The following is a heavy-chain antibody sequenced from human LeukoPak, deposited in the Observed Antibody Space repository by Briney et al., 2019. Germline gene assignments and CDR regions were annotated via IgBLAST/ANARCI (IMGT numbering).Heavy chain of an antibody. J-gene: IGHJ4*02. CDR3: ARRVGYGGNSHDY. CDR2: IYYSGST. V-gene: IGHV4-59*08. CDR1: GGSISSYY. Sequence: SQTLSLTCTVSGGSISSYYWSWIRQPLGKGLEWIGYIYYSGSTNYNPSLKSRVTISVDTSKNQFSLKLSSVTAADTAVYYCARRVGYGGNSHDYWGQGTLVTVSS. D-gene: IGHD4-23*01.